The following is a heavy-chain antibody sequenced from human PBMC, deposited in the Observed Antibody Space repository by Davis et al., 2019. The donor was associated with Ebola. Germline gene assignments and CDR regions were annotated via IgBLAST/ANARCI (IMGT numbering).Heavy chain of an antibody. D-gene: IGHD1-1*01. CDR3: ARVVGYNSES. V-gene: IGHV3-21*01. Sequence: PGGSLRLSCAASGFLFSSYDMIWVRQAPGKGLEWVSSLSSGSTYIYYSDSVRGRFTVSRDNAKNSLYLHMSSLRVEDTAVYYCARVVGYNSESWGLGTLVTVSS. J-gene: IGHJ4*02. CDR1: GFLFSSYD. CDR2: LSSGSTYI.